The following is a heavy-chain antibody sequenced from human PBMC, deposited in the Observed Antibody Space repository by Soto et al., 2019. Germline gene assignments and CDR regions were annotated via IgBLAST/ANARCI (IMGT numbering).Heavy chain of an antibody. Sequence: SETLSLTCTVSGGSISSGDYYWSWIRQPPGKGLEWIGYIYYSGSTYYNPSLKSRVTISVDTSKNQFSLKLSSVTAADTAVYYCARDRGSGSYLDYWGQGTLVTVSS. CDR3: ARDRGSGSYLDY. D-gene: IGHD3-10*01. V-gene: IGHV4-30-4*01. J-gene: IGHJ4*02. CDR1: GGSISSGDYY. CDR2: IYYSGST.